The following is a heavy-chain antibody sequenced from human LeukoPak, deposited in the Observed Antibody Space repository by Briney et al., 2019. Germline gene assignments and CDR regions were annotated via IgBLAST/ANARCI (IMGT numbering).Heavy chain of an antibody. CDR2: IYYSGST. CDR1: GGSISGSSYY. J-gene: IGHJ4*02. D-gene: IGHD5-18*01. CDR3: ARVDTAMGLDY. Sequence: SETLSLTCTVSGGSISGSSYYWGWIRQPPGKGLEWIGYIYYSGSTNYNPSLKSRVTISVDTSKNQFSLKLSSVTAADTAVYYCARVDTAMGLDYWGQGTLVTVSS. V-gene: IGHV4-61*05.